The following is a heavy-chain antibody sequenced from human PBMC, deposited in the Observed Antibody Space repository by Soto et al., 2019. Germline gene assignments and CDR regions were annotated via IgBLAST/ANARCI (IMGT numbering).Heavy chain of an antibody. CDR1: GGSIISADSY. D-gene: IGHD3-9*01. V-gene: IGHV4-31*11. Sequence: SETLSLTCAVSGGSIISADSYWFWIRKHPGKGLEWIGYIAYSEDTYYNPSLRSRVTISADTSENKFSLTLKCVTAADTAVYFCARDFERSAIGPWGQGTSVTVSS. J-gene: IGHJ5*02. CDR3: ARDFERSAIGP. CDR2: IAYSEDT.